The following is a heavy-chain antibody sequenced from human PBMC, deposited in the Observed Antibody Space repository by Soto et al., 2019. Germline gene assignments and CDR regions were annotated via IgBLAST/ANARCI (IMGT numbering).Heavy chain of an antibody. CDR2: TYYRSKWYN. CDR1: GDSVSSNSAA. Sequence: QSQTLSLTCAISGDSVSSNSAAWNWIRQSPSRGLEWLGRTYYRSKWYNDYAVSVKSRITINPDTSKNQFSLQLNSVTPEDTAVYYCARASYYYDSSGYQTVYYFDYWGQGTLVTVSS. J-gene: IGHJ4*02. V-gene: IGHV6-1*01. D-gene: IGHD3-22*01. CDR3: ARASYYYDSSGYQTVYYFDY.